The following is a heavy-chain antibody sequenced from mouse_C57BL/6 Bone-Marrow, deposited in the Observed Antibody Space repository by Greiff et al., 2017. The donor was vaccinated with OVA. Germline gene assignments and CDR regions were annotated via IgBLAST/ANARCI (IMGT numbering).Heavy chain of an antibody. CDR2: IDPSDSYT. J-gene: IGHJ2*01. D-gene: IGHD1-3*01. CDR1: GYTFTSYW. Sequence: VQLQQPGAELVKPGASVKLSCKASGYTFTSYWMQWVKQRPGQGLEWIGEIDPSDSYTNYNQKFKGKATLTVDTSSSTAYMQLSSLTSEDAAVDFCARDSGYFFEYWGQGTTLTVSS. CDR3: ARDSGYFFEY. V-gene: IGHV1-50*01.